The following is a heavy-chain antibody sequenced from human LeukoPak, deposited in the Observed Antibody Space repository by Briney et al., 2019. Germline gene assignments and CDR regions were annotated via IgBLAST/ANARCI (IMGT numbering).Heavy chain of an antibody. Sequence: GGSLRLSCAASGFIFSDYYMTWIRQAPGKGLEWVAHIDVRGDSILYADSVKGQFTISRDSAKNSLYLQMNSLRAEDTAVYYCAREDNVWNLLYNYYMDVWGKGTTVTVSS. CDR1: GFIFSDYY. CDR2: IDVRGDSI. J-gene: IGHJ6*03. D-gene: IGHD1-1*01. CDR3: AREDNVWNLLYNYYMDV. V-gene: IGHV3-11*01.